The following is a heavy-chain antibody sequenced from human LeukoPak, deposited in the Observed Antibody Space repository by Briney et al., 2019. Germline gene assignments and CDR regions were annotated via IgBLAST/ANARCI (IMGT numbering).Heavy chain of an antibody. D-gene: IGHD6-13*01. J-gene: IGHJ4*02. V-gene: IGHV3-23*05. Sequence: ETLSLTCAVSGGSINSDYWWTWVRQSPGKGLEWVSAIDSSGSYTWYDDSVKGRFTISRDNSKNTLYLQMNSLRAEDTAVYYCAKGSAGGRPYYFDYWGQGTLVPSPQ. CDR1: GGSINSDY. CDR3: AKGSAGGRPYYFDY. CDR2: IDSSGSYT.